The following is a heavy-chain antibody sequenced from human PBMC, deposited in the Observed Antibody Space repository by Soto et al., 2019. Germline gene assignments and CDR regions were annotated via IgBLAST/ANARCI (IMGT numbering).Heavy chain of an antibody. CDR2: IYGGGRT. J-gene: IGHJ2*01. D-gene: IGHD4-17*01. Sequence: EVQLVESAGGLVQPGGSLRLSCAASGFTVSSNYMSWVRQAPGKGLEWVSIIYGGGRTNCADSVKGRFTVSRDNYKNTLYLQMNSLRAEDTAMYYCCGPSTVTINWFFDLWGRGTLVTVSS. CDR1: GFTVSSNY. CDR3: CGPSTVTINWFFDL. V-gene: IGHV3-66*01.